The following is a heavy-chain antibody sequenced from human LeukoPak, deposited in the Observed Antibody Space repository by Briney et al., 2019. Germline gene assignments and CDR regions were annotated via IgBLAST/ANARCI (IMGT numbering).Heavy chain of an antibody. CDR2: IYYTGST. D-gene: IGHD3-10*01. J-gene: IGHJ5*02. CDR3: ARRGTGRWFDP. V-gene: IGHV4-31*03. CDR1: GGSISSGDYF. Sequence: SQTLSLTCTVSGGSISSGDYFWGWIRQHPGKGLEWIGYIYYTGSTYYNPSLKSRVTISVDTSKNQFSLMLNSVTAADTAMYYCARRGTGRWFDPWGQGTLVTVSS.